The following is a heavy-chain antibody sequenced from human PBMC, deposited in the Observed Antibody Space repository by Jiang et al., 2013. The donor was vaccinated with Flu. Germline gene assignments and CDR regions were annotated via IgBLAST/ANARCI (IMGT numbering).Heavy chain of an antibody. CDR3: ARCRVPAAIVRGDAFDI. J-gene: IGHJ3*02. Sequence: GAEVKKPGASVKVSCKASGYTFTGYYMHWVRQAPGQGLEWMGWINPNSGGTNYAQRFQGRVTMTRDTSISTAYMELSGLRSDDTAVYYCARCRVPAAIVRGDAFDIWGQGTMVTVSS. CDR1: GYTFTGYY. D-gene: IGHD2-2*02. V-gene: IGHV1-2*02. CDR2: INPNSGGT.